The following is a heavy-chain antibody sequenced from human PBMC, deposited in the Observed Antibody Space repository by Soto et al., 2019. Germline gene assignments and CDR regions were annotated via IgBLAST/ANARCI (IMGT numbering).Heavy chain of an antibody. J-gene: IGHJ3*02. CDR2: IIPIFGTA. V-gene: IGHV1-69*13. CDR3: AADLRGDYEIMRAFDI. D-gene: IGHD4-17*01. CDR1: GYTLTELS. Sequence: SVKVSCKVSGYTLTELSMHWVRQAPGKGLEWMGGIIPIFGTANYAQKFQGRVTITADESTSTAYMELSSLRSEDTAVYYCAADLRGDYEIMRAFDIWGQGTMVTVSS.